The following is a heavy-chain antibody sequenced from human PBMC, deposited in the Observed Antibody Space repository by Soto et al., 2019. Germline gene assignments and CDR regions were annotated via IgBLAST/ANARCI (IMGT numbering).Heavy chain of an antibody. CDR1: GFTFSSYE. D-gene: IGHD2-8*01. V-gene: IGHV3-48*03. Sequence: GGSLRLSCAASGFTFSSYEMNWVRQAPGKGLEWVSYISSSGSTIYYADSVKGRFTISRDNAKNSLYLQMNSLRAEDTAVYYCARGCSRRFNWFDPRCQGTLLTVST. J-gene: IGHJ5*02. CDR2: ISSSGSTI. CDR3: ARGCSRRFNWFDP.